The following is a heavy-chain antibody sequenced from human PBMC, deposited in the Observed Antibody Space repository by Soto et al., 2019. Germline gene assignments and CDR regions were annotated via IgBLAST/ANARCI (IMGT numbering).Heavy chain of an antibody. Sequence: PSETLSLTCTVSGGSIISGGNYWIWIRQHPGKGLEWIGYIYYSGSTYYNPSLKSRVTISVDTSKNQFSLKLSSVTAADTAVYYCARDGYSYGSVFDYWGQGTLVTVSS. V-gene: IGHV4-31*03. CDR3: ARDGYSYGSVFDY. CDR2: IYYSGST. CDR1: GGSIISGGNY. D-gene: IGHD5-18*01. J-gene: IGHJ4*02.